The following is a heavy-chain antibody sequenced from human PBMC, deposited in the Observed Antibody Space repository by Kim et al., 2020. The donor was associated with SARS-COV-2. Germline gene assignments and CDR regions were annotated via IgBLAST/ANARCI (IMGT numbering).Heavy chain of an antibody. CDR2: LQYRGSA. Sequence: SETLSLTCTISGGSITSNNFFWGWLRQPPGKGLEWLGSLQYRGSAYYNPSLNSRLTMSIDTSRNHFSLRLNSVTAADTAVYYCARLGAGIMVTFGGVIGAFGIWGQGTVVTVSS. CDR1: GGSITSNNFF. V-gene: IGHV4-39*02. D-gene: IGHD3-16*02. CDR3: ARLGAGIMVTFGGVIGAFGI. J-gene: IGHJ3*02.